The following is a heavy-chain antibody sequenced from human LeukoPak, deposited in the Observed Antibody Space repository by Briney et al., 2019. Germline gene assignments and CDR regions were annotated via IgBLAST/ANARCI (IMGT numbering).Heavy chain of an antibody. Sequence: ASVKVSCKASGYTFTTYYMHWVRQAPGQGLDWMGIINPSSGSTSHAQKFQGRVTLTRDTSTTTVYMELGSLRSEDTAVYYCARGEGSYYYALDVWGQGTTVTVSS. CDR3: ARGEGSYYYALDV. CDR2: INPSSGST. V-gene: IGHV1-46*01. J-gene: IGHJ6*02. D-gene: IGHD2-21*01. CDR1: GYTFTTYY.